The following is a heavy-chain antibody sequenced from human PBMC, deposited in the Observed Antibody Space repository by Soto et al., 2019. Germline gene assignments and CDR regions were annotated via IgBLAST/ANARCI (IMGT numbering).Heavy chain of an antibody. D-gene: IGHD3-16*01. CDR2: ISGSGGST. J-gene: IGHJ4*02. CDR3: PNASRGRGDPYSFDY. V-gene: IGHV3-23*01. Sequence: GGSLRLSCAASGFTFSSYAMSWVRQAPGKGLEWVSAISGSGGSTYYADSVIGRFTISRDNSKNTLYLHMNSLRAEDTAVSSCPNASRGRGDPYSFDYWGQGTLVTVSS. CDR1: GFTFSSYA.